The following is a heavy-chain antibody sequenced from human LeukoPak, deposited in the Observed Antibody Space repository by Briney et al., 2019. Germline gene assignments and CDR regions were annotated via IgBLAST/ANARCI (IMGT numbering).Heavy chain of an antibody. CDR1: GYTFTGYY. Sequence: ASVKVSCKASGYTFTGYYMHWVRQAPGQGLEWMGWISAYNGNTNYAQKLQGRVTMTTDTSTSTAYMELRSLRSDDTAVYYCARSFSQYYYDSSGYYYEGYYYYYYMDVWGKGTTVTISS. CDR2: ISAYNGNT. D-gene: IGHD3-22*01. CDR3: ARSFSQYYYDSSGYYYEGYYYYYYMDV. V-gene: IGHV1-18*04. J-gene: IGHJ6*03.